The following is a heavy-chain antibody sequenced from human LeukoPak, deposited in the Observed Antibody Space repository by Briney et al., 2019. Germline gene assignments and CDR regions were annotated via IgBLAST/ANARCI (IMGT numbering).Heavy chain of an antibody. J-gene: IGHJ4*02. CDR2: VSGSGTGA. D-gene: IGHD6-6*01. CDR3: ARIGYSSSSFDF. V-gene: IGHV3-23*01. Sequence: GGSLRLSCAASGFTFNNYVMSWVRQAPGKGLEWVSSVSGSGTGAFYADSVKGRFTISRDNAKESLYLQMNSLRTEDTAVYYCARIGYSSSSFDFWGQGTLVTVSS. CDR1: GFTFNNYV.